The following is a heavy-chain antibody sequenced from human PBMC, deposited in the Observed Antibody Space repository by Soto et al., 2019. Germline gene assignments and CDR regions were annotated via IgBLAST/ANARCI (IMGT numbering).Heavy chain of an antibody. CDR1: GGTFSSYA. Sequence: SVKVSCKASGGTFSSYAISWVRQAPGQGLEWMGGIIPIFGTANYAQKFQGRVTITADESTSTAYMELSSLRSEDTAVYYCARDRLVPAAMGNYYYYGMDVWGQVTTVTVS. D-gene: IGHD2-2*01. CDR2: IIPIFGTA. CDR3: ARDRLVPAAMGNYYYYGMDV. V-gene: IGHV1-69*13. J-gene: IGHJ6*02.